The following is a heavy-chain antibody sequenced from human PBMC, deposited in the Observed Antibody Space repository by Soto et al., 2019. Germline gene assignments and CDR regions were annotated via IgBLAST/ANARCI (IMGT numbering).Heavy chain of an antibody. J-gene: IGHJ4*02. CDR1: GYTFTSYG. Sequence: GASVKVSCKASGYTFTSYGISWVRQAPGQGLEWMGWISAYNGNTNYAQKLQGRVTMTTDTSTSTAYMELRSLRSDDTAVYYCAREVTIFSPHWPYREYDVDYCGQGTLVTVSS. CDR2: ISAYNGNT. D-gene: IGHD3-3*01. CDR3: AREVTIFSPHWPYREYDVDY. V-gene: IGHV1-18*01.